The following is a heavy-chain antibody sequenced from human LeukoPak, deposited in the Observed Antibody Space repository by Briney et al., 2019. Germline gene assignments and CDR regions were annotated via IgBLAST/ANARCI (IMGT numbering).Heavy chain of an antibody. Sequence: GGSLRLSCAASGFTFSSYAMSWVRQAPGKGLEWVSAISGSGGSTYYADSVKGRFTISRDNSKNTLYLQMNSLRAEDTAVYYCAKVPSSGSYYINYFDYWGQGTLVTVSS. CDR3: AKVPSSGSYYINYFDY. V-gene: IGHV3-23*01. J-gene: IGHJ4*02. D-gene: IGHD1-26*01. CDR2: ISGSGGST. CDR1: GFTFSSYA.